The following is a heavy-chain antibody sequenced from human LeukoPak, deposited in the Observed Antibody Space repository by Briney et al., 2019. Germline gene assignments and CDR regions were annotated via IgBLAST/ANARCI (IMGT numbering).Heavy chain of an antibody. J-gene: IGHJ4*02. CDR1: GGSFSGYY. V-gene: IGHV4-34*01. CDR2: INHSGST. D-gene: IGHD3-10*01. Sequence: SETLSLTCAVYGGSFSGYYWSWIRQPPGKGLEWIGEINHSGSTYYNPSLKSRVTISVDTSKNQFSLKLSSVTAADTAVYYCATGLYGSGSYSYWGQGTLVTVSS. CDR3: ATGLYGSGSYSY.